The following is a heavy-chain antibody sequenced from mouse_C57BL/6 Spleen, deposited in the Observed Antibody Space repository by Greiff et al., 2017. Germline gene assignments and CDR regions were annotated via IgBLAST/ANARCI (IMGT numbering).Heavy chain of an antibody. D-gene: IGHD1-1*01. CDR1: GFTFSDYY. J-gene: IGHJ3*01. CDR3: ARQYYYGSSPGWFAY. V-gene: IGHV5-12*01. Sequence: DVKLVESGGGLVQPGGSLKLSCAASGFTFSDYYMYWVRQTPEKRLEWVAYISNGGGSTYYPDTVKGRFTISRDNAKNTLYLQMSRLKSEDTAMYYCARQYYYGSSPGWFAYWGQGTLVTVSA. CDR2: ISNGGGST.